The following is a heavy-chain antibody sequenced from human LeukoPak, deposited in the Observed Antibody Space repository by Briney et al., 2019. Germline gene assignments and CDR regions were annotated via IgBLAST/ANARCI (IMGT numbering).Heavy chain of an antibody. V-gene: IGHV4-59*01. CDR1: GGSISSYY. CDR2: IYYSGST. CDR3: ARDDGVAVFDP. D-gene: IGHD2-8*01. J-gene: IGHJ5*02. Sequence: SETLSLTCTVSGGSISSYYWSWIWQPPGRGLEWIGYIYYSGSTNYNPSLKSRVTISVDTSKNQFSLKLSSVTAADTAVYYCARDDGVAVFDPWGQGTLVTVSS.